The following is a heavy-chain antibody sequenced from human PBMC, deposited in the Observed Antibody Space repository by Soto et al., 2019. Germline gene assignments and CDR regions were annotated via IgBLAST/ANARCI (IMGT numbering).Heavy chain of an antibody. CDR2: IYYSGST. V-gene: IGHV4-39*01. Sequence: SETLSLTCTVSGGSISSSSYYWGWIRQPPGKGLEWIGSIYYSGSTYYNPSLKSRVTISVDTSKNQFSLKLSSVTAADTAVYYCVRTYDGRGPNSGGYAFDIWGQGTMVT. CDR3: VRTYDGRGPNSGGYAFDI. D-gene: IGHD3-22*01. CDR1: GGSISSSSYY. J-gene: IGHJ3*02.